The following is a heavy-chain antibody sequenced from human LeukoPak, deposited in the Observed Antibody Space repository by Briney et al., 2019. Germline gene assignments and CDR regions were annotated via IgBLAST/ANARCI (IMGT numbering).Heavy chain of an antibody. J-gene: IGHJ5*02. D-gene: IGHD2-15*01. CDR1: GGSFSGYY. V-gene: IGHV4-34*01. CDR3: ARAPGGAASVHWFDP. CDR2: INHSGST. Sequence: SETLSLTCAVYGGSFSGYYWSWIRQPPGKGLEWIGEINHSGSTNYNPSLKSRVTISVDTSKNQFSLKLSSVTAADTAVYYRARAPGGAASVHWFDPWGQGTLVTVSS.